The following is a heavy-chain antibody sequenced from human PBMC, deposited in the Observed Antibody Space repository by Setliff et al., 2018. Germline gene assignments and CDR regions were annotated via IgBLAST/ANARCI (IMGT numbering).Heavy chain of an antibody. CDR2: IHHSGKA. V-gene: IGHV4-34*01. CDR1: GGSFSGYY. CDR3: AGLFRDGWNYFDS. D-gene: IGHD2-21*01. J-gene: IGHJ4*02. Sequence: SETLSLTCAVYGGSFSGYYWTWIRQPPGKGLEWIVNIHHSGKAYYNPSLKSRVTMSVDTSKSLLSLKLSSVTTTDTAVYYCAGLFRDGWNYFDSWGQGTLVTVSS.